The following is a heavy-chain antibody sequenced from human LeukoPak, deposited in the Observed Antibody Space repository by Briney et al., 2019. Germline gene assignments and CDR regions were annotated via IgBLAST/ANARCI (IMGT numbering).Heavy chain of an antibody. CDR2: INHSGST. CDR1: GGSISGSSYF. Sequence: PSETLSLTCTVSGGSISGSSYFWGWIRQPPGKGLEWIGEINHSGSTNHNPSLKSRVTISVDTSKNQFSLKLSSVTAADTAVYYCARGEPNDYWGQGTLVTVSS. CDR3: ARGEPNDY. V-gene: IGHV4-39*07. J-gene: IGHJ4*02.